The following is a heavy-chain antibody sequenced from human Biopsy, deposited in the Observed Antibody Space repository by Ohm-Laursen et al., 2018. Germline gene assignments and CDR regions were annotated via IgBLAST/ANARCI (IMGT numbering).Heavy chain of an antibody. CDR3: ARGSLKMDY. Sequence: SETLSLTCNVSGGDINNYYWSWIRQPAGKGLEWIGRIFPTGITNYNPSLKSRVTMSVDTSKNEFSLRLTSVTAADTAVYYCARGSLKMDYWGQGTLVTVSS. D-gene: IGHD3-9*01. CDR1: GGDINNYY. CDR2: IFPTGIT. V-gene: IGHV4-4*07. J-gene: IGHJ4*02.